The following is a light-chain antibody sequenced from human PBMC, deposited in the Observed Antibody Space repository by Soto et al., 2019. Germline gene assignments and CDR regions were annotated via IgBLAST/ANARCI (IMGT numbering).Light chain of an antibody. V-gene: IGKV3-11*01. CDR2: DAS. CDR1: QSISSH. CDR3: PRRTRWPLT. J-gene: IGKJ4*01. Sequence: EIVLTQSPATLSSSPGERVTLSCRASQSISSHLAWYQQKPGQAPRLLIYDASNRATGIPARFSGSGSGTDFTLTISSVAPEDVALYYCPRRTRWPLTFGGGTKVEIK.